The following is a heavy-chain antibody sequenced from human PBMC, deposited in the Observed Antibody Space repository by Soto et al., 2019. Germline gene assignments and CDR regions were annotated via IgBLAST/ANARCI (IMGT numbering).Heavy chain of an antibody. Sequence: LRLSCAASEFTFSTYPMHWVRQAPGKGLEWVAVISYDETNKYYADSVKGRFTISRDNSKNTLYLQMNSLRADDTAVYYCARGASDFWGGYPEIHYVDYWGQGTLVTVSS. CDR1: EFTFSTYP. D-gene: IGHD3-3*01. V-gene: IGHV3-30-3*01. CDR2: ISYDETNK. CDR3: ARGASDFWGGYPEIHYVDY. J-gene: IGHJ4*02.